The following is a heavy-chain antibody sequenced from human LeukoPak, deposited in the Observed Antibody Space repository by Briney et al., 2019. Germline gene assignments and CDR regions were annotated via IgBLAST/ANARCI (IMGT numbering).Heavy chain of an antibody. D-gene: IGHD3-16*01. Sequence: HSETLSLTCTVSGGSISSSSYYWGWIRQPPGKGLEWIGSIYYSGSTYYNPSLKSRVTISVDTSKNQFSLKLSSVTAADTAAYYCARRLLGSFDYWGQGTLVTVSS. V-gene: IGHV4-39*01. CDR1: GGSISSSSYY. J-gene: IGHJ4*02. CDR3: ARRLLGSFDY. CDR2: IYYSGST.